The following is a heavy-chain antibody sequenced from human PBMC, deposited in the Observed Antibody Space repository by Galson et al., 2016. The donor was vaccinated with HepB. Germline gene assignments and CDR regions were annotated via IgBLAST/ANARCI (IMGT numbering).Heavy chain of an antibody. CDR1: GGSISSSRNY. CDR3: ASSWGDILIGYNGGLFEY. Sequence: SETLSLTCTVSGGSISSSRNYWGWIRQPPGKGLEWIGSIYYSGSTYYNPSLKSRAALSVDTSKNQFSLKLNSVTAADTAVYYCASSWGDILIGYNGGLFEYWGQGTLVTVSS. CDR2: IYYSGST. J-gene: IGHJ4*02. D-gene: IGHD3-9*01. V-gene: IGHV4-39*01.